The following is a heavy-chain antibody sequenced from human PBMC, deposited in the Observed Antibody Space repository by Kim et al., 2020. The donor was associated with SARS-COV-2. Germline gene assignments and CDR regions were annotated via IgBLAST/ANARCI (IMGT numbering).Heavy chain of an antibody. Sequence: SETLSLTCTVSGGSISSYYWSWIRQPAGKGLEWIGRIYTSGSTNYNPSLKSRVTMSVDTSKNQFSLKLSSVTAADTAVYYCARDPHCSSTSCYYFDYWGQGTLVTVSS. CDR2: IYTSGST. J-gene: IGHJ4*02. CDR3: ARDPHCSSTSCYYFDY. D-gene: IGHD2-2*01. V-gene: IGHV4-4*07. CDR1: GGSISSYY.